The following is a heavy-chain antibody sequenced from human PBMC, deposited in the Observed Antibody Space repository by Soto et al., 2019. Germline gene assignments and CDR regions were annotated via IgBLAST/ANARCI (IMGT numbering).Heavy chain of an antibody. J-gene: IGHJ4*02. D-gene: IGHD3-22*01. Sequence: PGGSLRLSCAASGFTFSSYAMHWVRQAPGKGLEYVSAISSNGGSTYYANSVKGRFTISRDNSKNTLYLQMGSLRAEDMAVYYCARAPTYYYDSSGYALDYWGQGTLVTVSS. CDR3: ARAPTYYYDSSGYALDY. V-gene: IGHV3-64*01. CDR1: GFTFSSYA. CDR2: ISSNGGST.